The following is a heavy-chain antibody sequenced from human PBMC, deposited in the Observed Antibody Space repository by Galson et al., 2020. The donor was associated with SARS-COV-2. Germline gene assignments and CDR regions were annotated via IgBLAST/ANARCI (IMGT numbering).Heavy chain of an antibody. V-gene: IGHV3-23*01. CDR3: AKDGRWED. J-gene: IGHJ4*01. CDR1: GLTFNTYA. CDR2: IGVSGGNT. D-gene: IGHD1-26*01. Sequence: GGSLTLSCAASGLTFNTYAMSCVRQAPGRGLERVSTIGVSGGNTYYSNSVKGRCTISRDDSKNTLYRQRNSLRAEDTAVYYCAKDGRWEDGGHGALGTVSS.